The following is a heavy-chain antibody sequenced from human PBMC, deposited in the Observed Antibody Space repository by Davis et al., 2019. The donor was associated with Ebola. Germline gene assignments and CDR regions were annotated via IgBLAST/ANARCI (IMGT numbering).Heavy chain of an antibody. J-gene: IGHJ6*02. CDR1: GFTLSSYS. CDR2: ISSSSSYI. V-gene: IGHV3-21*01. CDR3: ARGSIAARPGYYYGMDV. D-gene: IGHD6-6*01. Sequence: GESLKIPCAASGFTLSSYSMNWLRQAPGKGLEWVSSISSSSSYIYYADSVKGRFTISRDNAKNSLYLQMNSLRAEDTAVYYCARGSIAARPGYYYGMDVWGQGTTVTVSS.